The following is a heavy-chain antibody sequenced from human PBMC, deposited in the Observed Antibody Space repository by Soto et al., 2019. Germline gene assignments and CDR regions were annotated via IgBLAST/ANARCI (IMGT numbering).Heavy chain of an antibody. Sequence: GGSLRLSCAASGFTFSSYSMYWVRQAPGKGLEWVSSISSSSSYIYYADSVKGRFTISRDNAKNSLYLQMNSLRAEDTAVYYCASPATSGWYNLWAFDIWGQGTMVTVSS. D-gene: IGHD6-19*01. J-gene: IGHJ3*02. CDR3: ASPATSGWYNLWAFDI. CDR1: GFTFSSYS. V-gene: IGHV3-21*01. CDR2: ISSSSSYI.